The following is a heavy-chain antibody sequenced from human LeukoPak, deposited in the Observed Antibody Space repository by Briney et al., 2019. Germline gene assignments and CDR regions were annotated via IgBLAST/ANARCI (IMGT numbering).Heavy chain of an antibody. J-gene: IGHJ4*02. CDR3: ARGGPTLNDY. CDR2: TYYSGST. D-gene: IGHD3-10*01. Sequence: PSETLSLTGTVPGGSISSYYSSSFRQPPGKGPHWLRSTYYSGSTIYNPSLKSRLTISVDTSKNPSSLKLSSVTAAHTAMYYCARGGPTLNDYWGQGTLVTVSS. CDR1: GGSISSYY. V-gene: IGHV4-59*01.